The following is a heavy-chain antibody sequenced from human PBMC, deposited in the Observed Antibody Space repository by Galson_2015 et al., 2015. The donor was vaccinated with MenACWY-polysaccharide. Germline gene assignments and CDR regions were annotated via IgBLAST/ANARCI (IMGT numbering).Heavy chain of an antibody. J-gene: IGHJ5*02. CDR2: IYHSGST. D-gene: IGHD3-3*01. Sequence: TLSLTCAVSGGSISSSNWWSWVRQPPGKGLEWIGEIYHSGSTNYNPSLKSRVTISVDKSKNQFSLKLSSVTAADTAVYYCAREMFDFWSGPNWFDPWGQGTLVTVSS. CDR1: GGSISSSNW. CDR3: AREMFDFWSGPNWFDP. V-gene: IGHV4-4*02.